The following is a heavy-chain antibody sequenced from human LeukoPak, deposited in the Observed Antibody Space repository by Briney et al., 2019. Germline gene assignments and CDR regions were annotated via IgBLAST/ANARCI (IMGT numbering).Heavy chain of an antibody. CDR2: IIPIFGTA. Sequence: ASVKVSCKASGGTFSSYAIIWVRQAPGQGLEWMGGIIPIFGTANYAQKFQGRVTITTDESTSTAYMELSSLRSEDTAVYYCARVSSRVGATFFDYWGQGTLVTVSS. CDR1: GGTFSSYA. CDR3: ARVSSRVGATFFDY. J-gene: IGHJ4*02. V-gene: IGHV1-69*05. D-gene: IGHD1-26*01.